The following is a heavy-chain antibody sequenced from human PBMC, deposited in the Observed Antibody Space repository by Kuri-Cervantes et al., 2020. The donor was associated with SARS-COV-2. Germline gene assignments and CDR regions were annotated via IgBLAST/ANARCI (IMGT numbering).Heavy chain of an antibody. V-gene: IGHV1-2*04. Sequence: ASVKVSCKASGYTFTGYYMHWVRQAPGQGLERMGWINPNSGGTNYAQKFQGWVTMTRNTSISTAYMELSSLRSEDTAVYYCARAPRIGQQLVRRYYFDYWGQGTLVTVSS. D-gene: IGHD6-13*01. J-gene: IGHJ4*02. CDR2: INPNSGGT. CDR3: ARAPRIGQQLVRRYYFDY. CDR1: GYTFTGYY.